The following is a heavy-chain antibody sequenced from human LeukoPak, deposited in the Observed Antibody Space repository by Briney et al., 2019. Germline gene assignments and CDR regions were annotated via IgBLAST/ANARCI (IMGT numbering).Heavy chain of an antibody. CDR3: ARFVAVAGTFDY. D-gene: IGHD6-19*01. CDR2: IYYSGST. CDR1: GGSISSGGYY. Sequence: PSQTLSLTCTVSGGSISSGGYYWSWIRQHPGKGLEWIGYIYYSGSTYYNPSLESRVTISVDTSKNQFSLKLSSVTAADTAVYYCARFVAVAGTFDYWGQGTLVTVSS. V-gene: IGHV4-31*03. J-gene: IGHJ4*02.